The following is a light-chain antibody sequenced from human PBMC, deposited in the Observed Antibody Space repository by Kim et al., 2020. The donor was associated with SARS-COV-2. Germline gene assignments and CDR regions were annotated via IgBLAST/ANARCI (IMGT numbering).Light chain of an antibody. Sequence: SSELTQDPAVSVALGQTVRITCQGDSLRSYHATWYQQKPRQAPVLVIYGRNNRPSGIPDRFSGSASGNTASLTISGAQAEDEADFYCQSRDSGGNVVFGGGTQLTVL. CDR2: GRN. V-gene: IGLV3-19*01. J-gene: IGLJ2*01. CDR3: QSRDSGGNVV. CDR1: SLRSYH.